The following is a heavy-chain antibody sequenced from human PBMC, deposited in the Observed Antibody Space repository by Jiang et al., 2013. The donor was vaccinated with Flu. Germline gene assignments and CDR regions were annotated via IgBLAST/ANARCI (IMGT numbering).Heavy chain of an antibody. Sequence: QSGSELKKPGASVKVSCKASGYTFTSYAMNWVRQAPGQGLEWMGWINTNTGNPTYAQGFTGRFVFSLDTSVSTAYLQISSLKAEDTAVYYCATMEHAPPWVAAYYFDYWGQGTLVTVSS. J-gene: IGHJ4*02. CDR2: INTNTGNP. D-gene: IGHD1/OR15-1a*01. CDR1: GYTFTSYA. V-gene: IGHV7-4-1*02. CDR3: ATMEHAPPWVAAYYFDY.